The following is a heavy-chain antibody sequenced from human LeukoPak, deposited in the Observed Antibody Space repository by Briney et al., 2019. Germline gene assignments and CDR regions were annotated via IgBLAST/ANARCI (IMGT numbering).Heavy chain of an antibody. J-gene: IGHJ4*02. CDR1: GYTFSSYW. CDR2: IYPGDPDT. V-gene: IGHV5-51*01. Sequence: GESLKISCKGSGYTFSSYWIGWVRQMPGKGLEWMGIIYPGDPDTRYSPSLQGQVTISVDTSIGTAYLQWSSLKASDTAIYYCARQSDFRLDYWGQGTLVTVSS. D-gene: IGHD3-3*01. CDR3: ARQSDFRLDY.